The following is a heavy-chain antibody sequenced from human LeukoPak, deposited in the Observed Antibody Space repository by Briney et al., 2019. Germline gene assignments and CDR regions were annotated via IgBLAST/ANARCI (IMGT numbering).Heavy chain of an antibody. CDR3: AAGLTRWFYYYFGMDV. V-gene: IGHV1-58*01. CDR1: GFTFTSSA. D-gene: IGHD3-10*01. Sequence: TSVKVFCKASGFTFTSSAVQWVRQARGQRLEWIGWIVVGSGNTNYAQKFQERVTITRDKSTSTAYMELSSLRSEDTAVYYCAAGLTRWFYYYFGMDVWGKGTTVTVS. J-gene: IGHJ6*04. CDR2: IVVGSGNT.